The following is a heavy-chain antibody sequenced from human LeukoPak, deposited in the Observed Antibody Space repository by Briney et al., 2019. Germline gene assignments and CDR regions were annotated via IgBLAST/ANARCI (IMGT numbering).Heavy chain of an antibody. Sequence: GGSLRLSCAASGFTFSNFWMHWVRQAPGKGLVWVALIYGDGSFTRYADSVKGRFTISRDNAKNTLYLEMNSLRAEDTAVYYCVSGSLQSGYNFDYWGQGALVTVSS. CDR3: VSGSLQSGYNFDY. CDR1: GFTFSNFW. V-gene: IGHV3-74*01. J-gene: IGHJ4*02. CDR2: IYGDGSFT. D-gene: IGHD3-3*01.